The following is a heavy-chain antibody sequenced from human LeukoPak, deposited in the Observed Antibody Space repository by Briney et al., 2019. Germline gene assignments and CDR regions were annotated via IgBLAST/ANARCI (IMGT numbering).Heavy chain of an antibody. Sequence: SQTLSLTCVISGNSVSRNSAAWNWIRQSPSRGLEWLGRTYYRSNWYNDYVVSVKSRITIDPDTSNNQFSLHLSSVTPEDTAVYYCARNPEYSNSFLAFDIWGQGTLVTVSS. D-gene: IGHD6-13*01. J-gene: IGHJ3*02. CDR1: GNSVSRNSAA. V-gene: IGHV6-1*01. CDR3: ARNPEYSNSFLAFDI. CDR2: TYYRSNWYN.